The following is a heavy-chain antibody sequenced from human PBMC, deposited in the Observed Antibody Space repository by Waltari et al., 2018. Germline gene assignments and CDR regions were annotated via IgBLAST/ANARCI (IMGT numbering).Heavy chain of an antibody. CDR1: GGSISSYY. D-gene: IGHD3-10*01. Sequence: QVQLQESGPGLVKPSETLSLTCTVSGGSISSYYWSWIRQPAGKGLEWIGRIYTSGSTNYNPALKSRVTMSVDTSKNQFSLKLSSVTAADTAVYYCARDWVGFGEDIWFDPWGQGTLVTVSS. CDR2: IYTSGST. J-gene: IGHJ5*02. CDR3: ARDWVGFGEDIWFDP. V-gene: IGHV4-4*07.